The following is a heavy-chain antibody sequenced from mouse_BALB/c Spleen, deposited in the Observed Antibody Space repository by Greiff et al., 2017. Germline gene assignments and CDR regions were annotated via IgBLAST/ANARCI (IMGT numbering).Heavy chain of an antibody. D-gene: IGHD2-4*01. CDR1: GYTFTSYW. J-gene: IGHJ3*01. Sequence: QVQLQQSGAELARPGASVKLSCKASGYTFTSYWMQWVKQRPGQGLEWIVAIYPGDGDTRYTQKFKGKATLTADKSSSTAYMQLSSLASEDSAVYYCASLYDYDVAYWGQGTLVTVSA. CDR2: IYPGDGDT. V-gene: IGHV1-87*01. CDR3: ASLYDYDVAY.